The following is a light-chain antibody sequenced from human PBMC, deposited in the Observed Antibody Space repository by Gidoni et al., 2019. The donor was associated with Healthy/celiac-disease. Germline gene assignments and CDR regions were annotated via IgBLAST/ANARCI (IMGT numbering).Light chain of an antibody. J-gene: IGKJ1*01. CDR2: GAS. CDR3: QQYNNWRPWT. V-gene: IGKV3-15*01. Sequence: IVITPSPATLSVSPGERATLSCRASPSVSSNFAWYQQKPGQAPRLLIYGASTRATGIPARFRGSGSGTEFTLTISILKSEDFAVYYCQQYNNWRPWTFGQGTKVEIK. CDR1: PSVSSN.